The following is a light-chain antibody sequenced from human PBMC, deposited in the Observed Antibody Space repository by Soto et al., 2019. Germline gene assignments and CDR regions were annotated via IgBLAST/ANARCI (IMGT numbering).Light chain of an antibody. CDR2: LGS. J-gene: IGKJ1*01. CDR1: QSLLHSNGYNY. Sequence: DIVMTQSPLSLPVTPGEPASISCRSSQSLLHSNGYNYLDWYLQKPGQSPQLLIYLGSTPASGVPERFSGSASGTDFTLKISRVEAEDVGVYYCMQALQTPPTFGQGTKVEIK. CDR3: MQALQTPPT. V-gene: IGKV2-28*01.